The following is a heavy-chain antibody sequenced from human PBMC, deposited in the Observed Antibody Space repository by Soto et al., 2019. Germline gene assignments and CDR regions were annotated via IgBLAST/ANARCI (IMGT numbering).Heavy chain of an antibody. Sequence: QVQLQESGPGLVKPSETLSLTCTVSGGSISSYYWSWIRQPPGKGLEWIGYIYYSGSTNYNPSLKSRVTISVDTSKNHFSLKLSSVTAADTAVYYCAAMVRGVIIFDYWGQGTLVTVSS. V-gene: IGHV4-59*01. CDR1: GGSISSYY. D-gene: IGHD3-10*01. CDR2: IYYSGST. J-gene: IGHJ4*02. CDR3: AAMVRGVIIFDY.